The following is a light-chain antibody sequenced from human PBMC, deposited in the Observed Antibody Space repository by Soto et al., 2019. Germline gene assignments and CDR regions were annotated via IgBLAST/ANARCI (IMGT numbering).Light chain of an antibody. V-gene: IGKV1-39*01. J-gene: IGKJ5*01. CDR1: ESIRDY. Sequence: DIQMTQSPSTLSASVGDRVTITCRASESIRDYLNWYQQKPGKAPNLLIYAASSLQSGVPSRFSGGGSGTDFTLTISSLQPEDVATYYCQQSYNIPRTFGQGTRLEIK. CDR2: AAS. CDR3: QQSYNIPRT.